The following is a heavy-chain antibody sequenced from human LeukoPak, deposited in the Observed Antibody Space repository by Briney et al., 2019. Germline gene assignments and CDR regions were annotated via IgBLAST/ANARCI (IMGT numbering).Heavy chain of an antibody. Sequence: SETLSLTCSVSGGSIHTYDWTWIRQPPGKGLEWIGNVYYSGTAYYNPSLKSRLTISVDTSKNQFSLKLNSVTAADTAVYFCARDCGGDSYLGALDIWGQGTVVTVSS. D-gene: IGHD2-21*02. CDR3: ARDCGGDSYLGALDI. CDR1: GGSIHTYD. V-gene: IGHV4-59*13. J-gene: IGHJ3*02. CDR2: VYYSGTA.